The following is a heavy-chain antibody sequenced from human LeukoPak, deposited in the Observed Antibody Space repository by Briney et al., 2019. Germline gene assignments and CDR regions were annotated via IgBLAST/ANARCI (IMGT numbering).Heavy chain of an antibody. V-gene: IGHV3-9*01. Sequence: GRSLRLSCAASGFTFDNYDMHWVRHAPGKGLEWVSGISWNSGSIGYADSVKGRYTISRDNAKNSLYLQMDSLRAEDTALYYCAAADSSGPFDYWGQGTLVTVSS. CDR2: ISWNSGSI. D-gene: IGHD3-22*01. CDR1: GFTFDNYD. J-gene: IGHJ4*02. CDR3: AAADSSGPFDY.